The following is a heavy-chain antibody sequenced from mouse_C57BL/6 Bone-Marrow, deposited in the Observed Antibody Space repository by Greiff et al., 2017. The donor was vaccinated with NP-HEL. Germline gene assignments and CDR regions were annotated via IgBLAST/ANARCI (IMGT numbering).Heavy chain of an antibody. CDR1: GFTFSDYG. CDR2: ISSGSSTI. V-gene: IGHV5-17*01. CDR3: AREGLPAWFAY. J-gene: IGHJ3*01. Sequence: EVMLVESGGGLVKPGGSLKLSCAASGFTFSDYGMHWVRQAPEKGLEWVAYISSGSSTIYYADTVKGRFTISRDNAKNTLFLQMTSLRSEDTAMYYCAREGLPAWFAYWGQVTLVTVSA. D-gene: IGHD2-4*01.